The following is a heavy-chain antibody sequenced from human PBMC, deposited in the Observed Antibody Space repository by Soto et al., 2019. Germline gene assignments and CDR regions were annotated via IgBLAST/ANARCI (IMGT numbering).Heavy chain of an antibody. J-gene: IGHJ6*02. CDR1: GGFINNYY. CDR3: ARDRGFYSMDV. Sequence: SETLSLTCNVSGGFINNYYWSWIRQPPGKGLEWIGYIYYSGSTNYNPSLKSRVTISIDTSKTQFSLKLTSVTAADTAVYYCARDRGFYSMDVWGQGTTVTVSS. V-gene: IGHV4-59*01. CDR2: IYYSGST. D-gene: IGHD3-16*01.